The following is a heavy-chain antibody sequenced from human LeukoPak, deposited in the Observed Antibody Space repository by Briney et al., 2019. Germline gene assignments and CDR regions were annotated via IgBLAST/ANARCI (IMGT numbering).Heavy chain of an antibody. J-gene: IGHJ6*03. CDR1: GGAFSGYY. CDR3: ARVSDYYYYYMDV. Sequence: PSEALSLNCAFNGGAFSGYYWSCIRQSPGKGLDLIGEINHSGSTNYNPSLKSRVTISVDTSKNQFSLKLSSVTAADTAVYYCARVSDYYYYYMDVWGKGTTVTVSS. V-gene: IGHV4-34*01. CDR2: INHSGST.